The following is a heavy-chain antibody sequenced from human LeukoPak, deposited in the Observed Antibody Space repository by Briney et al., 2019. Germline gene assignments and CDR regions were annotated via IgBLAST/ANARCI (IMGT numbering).Heavy chain of an antibody. D-gene: IGHD3-9*01. CDR2: ISAYNGNT. CDR1: GYTFTSYG. V-gene: IGHV1-18*01. Sequence: GASVKVSCKTSGYTFTSYGISWVRQAPGLGLEWMGWISAYNGNTNYAQKLQGRVTMTTDTSTSTAYMELRSLRSDDTAVYYCARVQEYLFPPPLRYADYWGQGTLVTVSS. CDR3: ARVQEYLFPPPLRYADY. J-gene: IGHJ4*02.